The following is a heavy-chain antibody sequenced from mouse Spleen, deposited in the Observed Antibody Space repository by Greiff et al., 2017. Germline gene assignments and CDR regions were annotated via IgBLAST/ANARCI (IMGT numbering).Heavy chain of an antibody. Sequence: EVMLVESGGGLVKPGGSLKLSCAASGFTFSDYGMHWVRQAPEKGLEWVAYISSGSSTIYYADTVKGRFTISRDNAKNTLFLQMTSLRSEDTAMYYCARTGYDYGYAMDYWGQGTSVTVSS. V-gene: IGHV5-17*01. CDR2: ISSGSSTI. CDR3: ARTGYDYGYAMDY. D-gene: IGHD2-4*01. J-gene: IGHJ4*01. CDR1: GFTFSDYG.